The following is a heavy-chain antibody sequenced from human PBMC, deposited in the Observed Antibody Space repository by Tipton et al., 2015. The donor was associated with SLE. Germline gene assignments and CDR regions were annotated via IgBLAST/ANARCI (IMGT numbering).Heavy chain of an antibody. Sequence: TLSLTCIVSGDSISSSSYYWGWIRQPPGKGLQWVGEINHSRGTSYNPSLKSRVTISLDTSRNQFSLKLNSVTAADTAVYYCARDVGGYNTGWFPYYFDSWGQGALVTVSS. CDR1: GDSISSSSYY. D-gene: IGHD2-8*02. CDR3: ARDVGGYNTGWFPYYFDS. J-gene: IGHJ4*02. CDR2: INHSRGT. V-gene: IGHV4-39*07.